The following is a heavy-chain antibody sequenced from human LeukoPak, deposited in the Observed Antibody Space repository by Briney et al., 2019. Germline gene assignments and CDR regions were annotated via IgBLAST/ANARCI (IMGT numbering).Heavy chain of an antibody. CDR3: VGGYSYGFYFDY. D-gene: IGHD5-18*01. Sequence: ASVTVSCKTSGYSFTGYYIHWVRQAPGQGLEWMGRINPNSGGPNYGQKFQGTVTMTRDTSISTAYLELSNLRSDDTAAYYCVGGYSYGFYFDYWGQGSLVTVSS. CDR2: INPNSGGP. J-gene: IGHJ4*02. CDR1: GYSFTGYY. V-gene: IGHV1-2*06.